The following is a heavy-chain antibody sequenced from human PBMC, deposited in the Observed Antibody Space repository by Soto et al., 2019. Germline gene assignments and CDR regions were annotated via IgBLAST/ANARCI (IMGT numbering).Heavy chain of an antibody. Sequence: GSLRLSCAASGFTFSSYAMSWVRQAPGKGLEWVSVIIGSGGSTYYADSVKGRFTISRDNSKNTLYLQMNSLRDEDTAVYYCARGLYYYDSRGYWGYWGQGTLVTVSS. J-gene: IGHJ4*02. CDR3: ARGLYYYDSRGYWGY. CDR1: GFTFSSYA. D-gene: IGHD3-22*01. CDR2: IIGSGGST. V-gene: IGHV3-23*01.